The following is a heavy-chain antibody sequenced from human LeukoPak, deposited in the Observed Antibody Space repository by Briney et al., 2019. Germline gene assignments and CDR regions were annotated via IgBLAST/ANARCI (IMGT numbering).Heavy chain of an antibody. CDR1: GGSISSYY. CDR3: ARAHYDILTGYLYGMDV. V-gene: IGHV4-4*07. CDR2: IYTSGST. D-gene: IGHD3-9*01. J-gene: IGHJ6*02. Sequence: SETLSLTCTVSGGSISSYYWSWIRQPAGKGLEWIGRIYTSGSTNYNPSLKSRVTMSVDTSKNQFSLKLSSVTAADTAVYYCARAHYDILTGYLYGMDVWGQGTTVTVSS.